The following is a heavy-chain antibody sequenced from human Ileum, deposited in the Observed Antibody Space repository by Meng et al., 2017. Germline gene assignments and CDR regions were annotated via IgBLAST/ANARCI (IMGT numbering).Heavy chain of an antibody. D-gene: IGHD3-10*01. J-gene: IGHJ4*02. CDR1: DGSFSGYF. CDR3: AGATIRTYYYGSGSYYFTK. Sequence: VQPRRWVEGLLKPSETLALTCAVYDGSFSGYFWSWIRQPPGKGLEWIGEINHSGSTNYNPSLKGRVTISVDTSKSQFSLRLNSVTAADTALYYCAGATIRTYYYGSGSYYFTKWGQGTLVTVSS. CDR2: INHSGST. V-gene: IGHV4-34*02.